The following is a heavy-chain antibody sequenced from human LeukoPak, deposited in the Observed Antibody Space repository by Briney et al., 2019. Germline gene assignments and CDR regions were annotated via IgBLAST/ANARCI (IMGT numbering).Heavy chain of an antibody. CDR3: ASYYRGSGSYYTFEY. V-gene: IGHV3-23*01. D-gene: IGHD3-10*01. CDR2: VATGGDT. Sequence: QPGGSLRPSCAASGFTFSTYAMSWVRQAPGKGLEWVSSVATGGDTYYADSAKGRFTISRDNSKNTVHLQMISLRVEDTAVYYCASYYRGSGSYYTFEYWGQGALVTVSS. J-gene: IGHJ4*02. CDR1: GFTFSTYA.